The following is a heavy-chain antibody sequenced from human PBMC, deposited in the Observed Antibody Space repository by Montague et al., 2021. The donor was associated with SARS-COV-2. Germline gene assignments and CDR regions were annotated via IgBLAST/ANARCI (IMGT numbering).Heavy chain of an antibody. CDR1: GFTFSSYA. Sequence: SLRLSCAASGFTFSSYAMHWVRQAPGKGLEWVAVISYDGSNKYYADSVKGRFTISRDNSKNTLYLQMNSLRAEDTAMYYCATTSRGYSYADYWGQGTLVTVSS. D-gene: IGHD5-18*01. J-gene: IGHJ4*02. CDR3: ATTSRGYSYADY. CDR2: ISYDGSNK. V-gene: IGHV3-30-3*01.